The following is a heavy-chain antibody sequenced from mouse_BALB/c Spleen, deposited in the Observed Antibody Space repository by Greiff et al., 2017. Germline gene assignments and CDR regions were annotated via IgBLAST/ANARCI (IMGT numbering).Heavy chain of an antibody. CDR1: GYTFTSYW. CDR3: ASGYYGAVAY. Sequence: QVQLKQPGAELVKPGASVKLSCKASGYTFTSYWMHWVKQRPGQGLEWIGEINPSNGRTNYNEKFKSKATLTVDKSSSTAYMQLSSLTSEDSAVYYCASGYYGAVAYWGQGTLVTVSA. J-gene: IGHJ3*01. CDR2: INPSNGRT. D-gene: IGHD1-1*01. V-gene: IGHV1S81*02.